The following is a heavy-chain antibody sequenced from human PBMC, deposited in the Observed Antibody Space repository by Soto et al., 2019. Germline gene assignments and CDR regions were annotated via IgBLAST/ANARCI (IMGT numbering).Heavy chain of an antibody. Sequence: SVKVSCKASGGTFSSYAISWVRQAPGQGLEWMGGIIPISGTANYAQKFQGRVTITADESTSTAYMELSSLRSEDTAVYYCASLAPYGSGSYYQPKAFDYWGQGTLVTVSS. V-gene: IGHV1-69*13. CDR3: ASLAPYGSGSYYQPKAFDY. D-gene: IGHD3-10*01. J-gene: IGHJ4*02. CDR2: IIPISGTA. CDR1: GGTFSSYA.